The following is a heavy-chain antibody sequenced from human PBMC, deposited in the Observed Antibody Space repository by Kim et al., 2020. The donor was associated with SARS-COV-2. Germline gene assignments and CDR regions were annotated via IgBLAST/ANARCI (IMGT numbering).Heavy chain of an antibody. J-gene: IGHJ5*02. Sequence: GRFTISRDNSKNTLYQQMNRLRSEDTAVYYCAKSPRITIFGVVISGWFDPWGQGTLVTVSS. V-gene: IGHV3-23*01. D-gene: IGHD3-3*01. CDR3: AKSPRITIFGVVISGWFDP.